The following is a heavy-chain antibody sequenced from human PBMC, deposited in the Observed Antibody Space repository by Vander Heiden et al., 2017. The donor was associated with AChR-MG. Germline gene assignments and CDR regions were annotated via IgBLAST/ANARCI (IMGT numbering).Heavy chain of an antibody. CDR2: IVGSGGFT. CDR1: GFLLDNYA. D-gene: IGHD3-9*01. CDR3: ARDQYVLTGYYDS. Sequence: EVQVLESGGGLVQPGGSLRIPCAASGFLLDNYAMSWVRQVPGKGLEWVSGIVGSGGFTYYADYVKGRFTISGDNSQNTVYLQMNSLRAEDTAIYYCARDQYVLTGYYDSWGQGTLVTVTS. J-gene: IGHJ5*01. V-gene: IGHV3-23*01.